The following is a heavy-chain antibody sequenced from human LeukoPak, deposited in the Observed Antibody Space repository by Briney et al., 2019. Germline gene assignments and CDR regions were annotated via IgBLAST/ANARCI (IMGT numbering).Heavy chain of an antibody. CDR2: IWYDGSNK. CDR1: GFTFSNYG. D-gene: IGHD2/OR15-2a*01. CDR3: ARDRVLSYFDY. J-gene: IGHJ4*02. V-gene: IGHV3-33*01. Sequence: GGSLRLSCAPSGFTFSNYGMHWVRQAPGKGLEWVAVIWYDGSNKYYADSVKGQFTISRDNSKNTLYLQMNSLRAEDTAVYYCARDRVLSYFDYWGQGTLVTVSS.